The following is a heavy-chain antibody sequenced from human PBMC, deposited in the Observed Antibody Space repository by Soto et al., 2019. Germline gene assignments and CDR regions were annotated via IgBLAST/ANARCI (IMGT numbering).Heavy chain of an antibody. Sequence: QVQLVQSGAEVKKPASSVKVSCKASGGTFSSYTISWVRQAPGQGLEWMGRIIPILGIANYAQKFQGRVTITADKSTSTAYMELSSLRSEDTAVYYCAREVGYCSSTSCYAEEGWLDPWGQGTLVIVSS. J-gene: IGHJ5*02. CDR1: GGTFSSYT. V-gene: IGHV1-69*08. D-gene: IGHD2-2*01. CDR3: AREVGYCSSTSCYAEEGWLDP. CDR2: IIPILGIA.